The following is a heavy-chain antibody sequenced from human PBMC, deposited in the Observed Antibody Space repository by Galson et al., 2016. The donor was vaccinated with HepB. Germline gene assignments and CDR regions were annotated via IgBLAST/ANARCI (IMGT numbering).Heavy chain of an antibody. V-gene: IGHV3-33*06. J-gene: IGHJ4*02. CDR1: GSIFSNYG. CDR3: AKSHRHYHWNDVGRGCFDS. CDR2: IWFDGNTE. D-gene: IGHD1-1*01. Sequence: SLRLSCAASGSIFSNYGMHWVRQAPGKGLEWVALIWFDGNTETYADSVKGRVTLSRDNSKNTLHLQMNSLRAEDTAIYYCAKSHRHYHWNDVGRGCFDSWGQGTLVTVSS.